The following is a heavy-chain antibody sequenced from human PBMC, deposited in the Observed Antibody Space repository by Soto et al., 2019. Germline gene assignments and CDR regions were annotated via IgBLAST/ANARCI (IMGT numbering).Heavy chain of an antibody. D-gene: IGHD5-12*01. J-gene: IGHJ4*02. CDR2: ISSNGGST. CDR1: GFTFSSHA. CDR3: ARTSGYAFDY. Sequence: GGSLRLSCAASGFTFSSHAMHWVRQAPGKGLEYVSVISSNGGSTYYANSVKGRFTISRDNSKNTLYLQMGSLRAEDMAVYYCARTSGYAFDYWGQGTLVTVSS. V-gene: IGHV3-64*01.